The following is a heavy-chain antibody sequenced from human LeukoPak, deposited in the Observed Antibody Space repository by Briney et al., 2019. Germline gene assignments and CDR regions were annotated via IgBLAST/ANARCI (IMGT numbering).Heavy chain of an antibody. CDR2: IFRIGSS. V-gene: IGHV4-38-2*02. CDR1: GFSITTGYY. CDR3: ARVIDVAASGYFDS. J-gene: IGHJ4*02. D-gene: IGHD6-25*01. Sequence: SENLSLTCSVSGFSITTGYYWAWIRQPPGKGLEWIGTIFRIGSSYFNPSLKSRVTISVDTSKNQFSLKLSSVTAADTALYYCARVIDVAASGYFDSWGQGTQVTVSS.